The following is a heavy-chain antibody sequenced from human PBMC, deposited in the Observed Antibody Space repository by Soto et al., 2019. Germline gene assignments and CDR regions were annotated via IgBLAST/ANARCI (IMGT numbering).Heavy chain of an antibody. Sequence: SXVWLRLSCAACGLSFYFYFMNWVGQAPGKGLEWVSGIRGSGGSTFYGDSVKGRFTISRDKSKNTLYLQMDSLRAADTAVYYCSKASYNRNHFGQFDQCGQRTLVTVSS. J-gene: IGHJ4*01. CDR1: GLSFYFYF. D-gene: IGHD1-20*01. CDR2: IRGSGGST. CDR3: SKASYNRNHFGQFDQ. V-gene: IGHV3-23*01.